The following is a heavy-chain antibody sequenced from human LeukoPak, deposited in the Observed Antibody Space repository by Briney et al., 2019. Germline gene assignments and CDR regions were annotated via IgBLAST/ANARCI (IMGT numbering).Heavy chain of an antibody. CDR1: RFTFSSYG. V-gene: IGHV3-23*01. CDR2: ISYSGGST. J-gene: IGHJ3*01. D-gene: IGHD3-16*01. Sequence: GGSLRLSCEASRFTFSSYGMSWVRQAPGKGLEWVSAISYSGGSTYYADSVKGRFTISGDNSKNTLYLQMSSLTADDADVYYCAKGHDYSGPQAFDVWGQGTMVTVSS. CDR3: AKGHDYSGPQAFDV.